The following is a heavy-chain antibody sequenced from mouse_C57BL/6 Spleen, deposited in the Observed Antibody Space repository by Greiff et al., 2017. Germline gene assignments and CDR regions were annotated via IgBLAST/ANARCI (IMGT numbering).Heavy chain of an antibody. Sequence: QVQLQQSGAELARPGASVKLSCKASGYTFTSCGISWVKQRTGQGLEWIGEIYPRSGNTYYNEKFKGKATLTADKSSSTAYMELRSLTSEDSAVYFCARSFTTVVAGRFAYWGQGTLVTVSA. CDR1: GYTFTSCG. CDR3: ARSFTTVVAGRFAY. CDR2: IYPRSGNT. V-gene: IGHV1-81*01. D-gene: IGHD1-1*01. J-gene: IGHJ3*01.